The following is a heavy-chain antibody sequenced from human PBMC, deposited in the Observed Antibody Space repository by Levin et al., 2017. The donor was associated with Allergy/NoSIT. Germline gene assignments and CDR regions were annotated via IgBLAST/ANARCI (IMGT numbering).Heavy chain of an antibody. J-gene: IGHJ4*02. CDR3: AGWLSSSQWALVDY. CDR2: ISDDGIKK. CDR1: GFSLFNYG. D-gene: IGHD1-26*01. Sequence: LSLTCAASGFSLFNYGFHWVRQSPGKGLEWLAVISDDGIKKFYSDSVRGRFSISRDRSKNTLYLQMNSLRGEDSAVYYCAGWLSSSQWALVDYWGQGTLVAVSS. V-gene: IGHV3-30*03.